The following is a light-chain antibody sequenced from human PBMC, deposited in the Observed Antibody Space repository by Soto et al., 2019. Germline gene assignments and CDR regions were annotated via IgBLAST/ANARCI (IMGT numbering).Light chain of an antibody. CDR3: SSYSSSTTHVV. Sequence: QSALTQPASVSGSPGRSVTISCTGTSTDDGDFHYVSWYQHLPGRAPKLIIYDVTNRPSGISYRFSASNSGRTASLTISGLQVEDEADYYCSSYSSSTTHVVFGGGTKLTVL. CDR1: STDDGDFHY. V-gene: IGLV2-14*03. J-gene: IGLJ2*01. CDR2: DVT.